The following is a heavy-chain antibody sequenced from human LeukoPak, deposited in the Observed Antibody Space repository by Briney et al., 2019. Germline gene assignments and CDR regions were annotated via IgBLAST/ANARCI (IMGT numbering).Heavy chain of an antibody. V-gene: IGHV3-15*01. CDR2: IKSKTDGWTT. Sequence: GGSLRLSCAASGFTFSNAWMSWVRQAPGKGLEWVGRIKSKTDGWTTDYAAPVKGRFTISRDDSKNTLYLQMNSLKTEDTAVYYCTTDPIAVAGTSFDIWGQGTMVTVSS. CDR3: TTDPIAVAGTSFDI. CDR1: GFTFSNAW. D-gene: IGHD6-19*01. J-gene: IGHJ3*02.